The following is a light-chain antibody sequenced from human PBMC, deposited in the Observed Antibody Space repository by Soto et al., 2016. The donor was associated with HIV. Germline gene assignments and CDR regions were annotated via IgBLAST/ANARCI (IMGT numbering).Light chain of an antibody. V-gene: IGKV1-39*01. Sequence: DIQMTQSPSTLSASVGDRVTITCRASQSISSWLAWYQQKPGTAPKLLIYSASSLQSGVPSRFSGSGSGTDFTLTISSLQPEDYATYHCQQSYSTPITFGQGTRLEIK. CDR1: QSISSW. J-gene: IGKJ5*01. CDR2: SAS. CDR3: QQSYSTPIT.